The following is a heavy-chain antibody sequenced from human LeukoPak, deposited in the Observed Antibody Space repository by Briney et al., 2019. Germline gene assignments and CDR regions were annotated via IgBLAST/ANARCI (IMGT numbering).Heavy chain of an antibody. J-gene: IGHJ5*02. CDR2: ISGSDGST. CDR1: GFTFSSYA. V-gene: IGHV3-23*01. D-gene: IGHD2-15*01. Sequence: GGSLRLSCAASGFTFSSYAMSWVRQAPGKGLEWVSGISGSDGSTYYADSVKGRFIISGDNSKNTLYVQMNSLRAEDTAVYYCAKARGFCSGGSCYNPFDPWGQGTLVTVSS. CDR3: AKARGFCSGGSCYNPFDP.